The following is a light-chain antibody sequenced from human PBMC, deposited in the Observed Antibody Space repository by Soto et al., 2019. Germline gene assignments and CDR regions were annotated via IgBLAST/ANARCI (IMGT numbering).Light chain of an antibody. CDR3: HQYYSTPRT. CDR1: QSILSSSNNKHY. CDR2: WAS. J-gene: IGKJ1*01. V-gene: IGKV4-1*01. Sequence: DIVMTQSPDSLAVSLGERATINCKSSQSILSSSNNKHYLAWYQQRPGQAPRLLLYWASTRQSRVPDRFSGSGSGTDFTLTITSLQAEDVAVYYCHQYYSTPRTFGLGTKVEIK.